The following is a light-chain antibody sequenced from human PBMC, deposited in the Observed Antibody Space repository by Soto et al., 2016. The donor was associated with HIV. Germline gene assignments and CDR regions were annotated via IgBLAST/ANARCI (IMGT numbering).Light chain of an antibody. J-gene: IGKJ3*01. CDR1: QGISRY. CDR3: QRYDSDYGCA. CDR2: AVS. V-gene: IGKV1-39*02. Sequence: DIQLTQSPSFLSASVGDRVTITCRASQGISRYLNWYQQKPGKAPKLLIYAVSSLQSGVPSRFSGSGSGTDFTLTISTLQPEDVATYYCQRYDSDYGCAFGPGTKLHI.